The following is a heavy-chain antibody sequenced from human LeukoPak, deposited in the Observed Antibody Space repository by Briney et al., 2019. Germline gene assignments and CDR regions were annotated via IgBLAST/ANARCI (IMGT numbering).Heavy chain of an antibody. V-gene: IGHV3-9*01. D-gene: IGHD3-22*01. J-gene: IGHJ4*02. CDR1: GFTFSSYW. Sequence: GGSLRLSCAASGFTFSSYWMTWVRQAPGKGLEWVSGISWNSGSIGYADSVKGRFTISRDNAKNSLYLQMNSLRAEDTALYYCAKGYTYYYDSSGYSNYFDYWGQGTLVTVSS. CDR2: ISWNSGSI. CDR3: AKGYTYYYDSSGYSNYFDY.